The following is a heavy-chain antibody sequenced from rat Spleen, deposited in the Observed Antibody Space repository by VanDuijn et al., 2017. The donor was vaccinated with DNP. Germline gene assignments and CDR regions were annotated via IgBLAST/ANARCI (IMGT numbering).Heavy chain of an antibody. J-gene: IGHJ2*01. CDR2: ISYDGSRT. D-gene: IGHD1-10*01. Sequence: EVQLVESGGGLLQPGRSLKVSCAASGFTFSDYAMVWVRQAPKKGLEWVATISYDGSRTYYRDSVKGRFTISRDNAKSTLYLQMDSLRSEDTATYYCATHRDNNGYYFDYWGQGVMVTVSS. V-gene: IGHV5-17*01. CDR3: ATHRDNNGYYFDY. CDR1: GFTFSDYA.